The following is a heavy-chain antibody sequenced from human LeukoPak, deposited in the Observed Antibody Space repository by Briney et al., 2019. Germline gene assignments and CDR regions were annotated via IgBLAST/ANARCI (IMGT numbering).Heavy chain of an antibody. D-gene: IGHD6-19*01. CDR2: INPNSDNT. V-gene: IGHV1-8*03. CDR3: AIGAVGFDY. Sequence: ASVKVSCKASGYTFTSYDIHWVRRASGQGLEWMGWINPNSDNTDYAQKFQGRVTITRNTSIRTAYMELSSLRSEDTAVYYCAIGAVGFDYWGQGTLVTVSS. CDR1: GYTFTSYD. J-gene: IGHJ4*02.